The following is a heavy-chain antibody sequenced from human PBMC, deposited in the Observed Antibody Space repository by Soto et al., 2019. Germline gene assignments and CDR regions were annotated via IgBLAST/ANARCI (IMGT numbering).Heavy chain of an antibody. CDR2: ISAYNGNT. CDR1: GYTFTSYG. J-gene: IGHJ4*02. D-gene: IGHD3-22*01. V-gene: IGHV1-18*01. Sequence: ASVKVSCKASGYTFTSYGISWVRQAPGQGLEWMGWISAYNGNTNYAQKLQGRVTMTTDTSTSTAYMELRSLRSDDTAVYYCARDHGYYDSSGYFFWYFDYWGQGTLVTVSS. CDR3: ARDHGYYDSSGYFFWYFDY.